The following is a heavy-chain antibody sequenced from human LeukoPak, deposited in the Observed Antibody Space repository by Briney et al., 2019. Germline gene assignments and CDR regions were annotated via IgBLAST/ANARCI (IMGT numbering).Heavy chain of an antibody. Sequence: GGSLRLSCAASGFTFDDYGMSWVRQAPGKGLESVSGINWNGGSTGYADSMKGRFTISRDNAKNSLYLQMNSLRAEDTALYYCARGGYYYDSSGYYPLDYWGQGTLVTVSS. J-gene: IGHJ4*02. CDR3: ARGGYYYDSSGYYPLDY. CDR1: GFTFDDYG. D-gene: IGHD3-22*01. V-gene: IGHV3-20*04. CDR2: INWNGGST.